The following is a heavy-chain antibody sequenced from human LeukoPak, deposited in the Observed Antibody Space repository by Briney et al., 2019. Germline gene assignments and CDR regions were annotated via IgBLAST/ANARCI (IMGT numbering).Heavy chain of an antibody. CDR3: ARAPGGYYGSGSLYYYYYYMDV. J-gene: IGHJ6*03. V-gene: IGHV4-59*01. CDR1: GGSISSYY. D-gene: IGHD3-10*01. CDR2: IYYGGST. Sequence: SETLSLTCTVSGGSISSYYWSWIRQPPGKGLEWIGYIYYGGSTNYNPSLKSRVTISVDTSKNQFSLKLSSVTAADTAVYYCARAPGGYYGSGSLYYYYYYMDVWGKGTTVAISS.